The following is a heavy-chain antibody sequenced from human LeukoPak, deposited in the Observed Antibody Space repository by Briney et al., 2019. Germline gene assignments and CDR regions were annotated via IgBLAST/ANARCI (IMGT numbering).Heavy chain of an antibody. J-gene: IGHJ4*02. D-gene: IGHD2-8*01. CDR2: EQYDGRNK. V-gene: IGHV3-30*02. Sequence: GGSLRLSCAASGFTFSRYSMHWVRQAPGKGLEWVAFEQYDGRNKYYADSVKGRFTSSRDNSKNTLYLQLNSLRVEDTAVFYCAREECSYGVCTDDFWGQGTLVTVSS. CDR3: AREECSYGVCTDDF. CDR1: GFTFSRYS.